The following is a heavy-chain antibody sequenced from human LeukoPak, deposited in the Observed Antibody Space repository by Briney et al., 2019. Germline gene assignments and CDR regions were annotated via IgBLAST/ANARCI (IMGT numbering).Heavy chain of an antibody. Sequence: SETLSLTCTVYGGSFSGYYWSWIRQPPGKGLEWIGEIDNSRSTNHNPSPKSRVTISVDTSKNQFSLKLSSVTAADTAVYYCARGTSSGYFHWGQGTLVTVSS. V-gene: IGHV4-34*01. D-gene: IGHD3-22*01. CDR2: IDNSRST. J-gene: IGHJ4*02. CDR1: GGSFSGYY. CDR3: ARGTSSGYFH.